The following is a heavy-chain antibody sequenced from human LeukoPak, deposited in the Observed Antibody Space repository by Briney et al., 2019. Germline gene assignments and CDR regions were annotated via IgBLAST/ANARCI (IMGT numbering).Heavy chain of an antibody. D-gene: IGHD6-13*01. J-gene: IGHJ4*02. CDR1: GFTFSSYE. Sequence: PGGSLRLSCAASGFTFSSYEMNWVRQAPGKGLEWVSSISSNSRYTYYADSVKGRFTISRDNAKSSLYLQMNSLRADDTAVYYCARVAEAAALDYWGQGTLVTVSS. CDR2: ISSNSRYT. V-gene: IGHV3-21*01. CDR3: ARVAEAAALDY.